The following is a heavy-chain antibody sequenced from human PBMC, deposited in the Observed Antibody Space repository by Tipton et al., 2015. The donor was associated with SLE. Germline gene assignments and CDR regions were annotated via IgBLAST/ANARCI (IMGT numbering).Heavy chain of an antibody. D-gene: IGHD3-10*02. Sequence: TLSLTCSVSGGSISDYYWNWIRQPAGKGLEWIGRVYFNGRTNYNPSLKSRVSISLDTSKNQFFLKMSSVTAADTAVFYCAKHVLGGFHFDDWGQGTLVTVSS. V-gene: IGHV4-4*07. CDR3: AKHVLGGFHFDD. CDR1: GGSISDYY. CDR2: VYFNGRT. J-gene: IGHJ4*02.